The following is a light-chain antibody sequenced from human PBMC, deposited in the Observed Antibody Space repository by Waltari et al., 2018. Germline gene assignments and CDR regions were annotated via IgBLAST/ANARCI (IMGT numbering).Light chain of an antibody. CDR1: QSVSRS. J-gene: IGKJ1*01. V-gene: IGKV3-20*01. CDR3: QHYVRLPAT. Sequence: IVLMQSPGTLSLSPGERATLSCRASQSVSRSLAWYQQKPGQAPKLLIYGASTRATGIPDRFTGSGSGTDFSLTISSLEPEDFAIYFCQHYVRLPATFGQGTKVEIK. CDR2: GAS.